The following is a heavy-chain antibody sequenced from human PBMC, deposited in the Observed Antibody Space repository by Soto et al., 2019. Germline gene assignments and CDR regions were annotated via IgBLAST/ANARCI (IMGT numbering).Heavy chain of an antibody. CDR1: GGSISSGGYS. J-gene: IGHJ4*02. CDR2: IYHSGST. CDR3: ARYIAASGTYYLDF. V-gene: IGHV4-30-2*01. Sequence: SETLSLTCVVSGGSISSGGYSWSWIRQPPGKGLEWIGYIYHSGSTYYNPSLKSRVIISVDTSKNQFSLRLSSVTAADTAVYYCARYIAASGTYYLDFWGQGTLVTVSS. D-gene: IGHD6-13*01.